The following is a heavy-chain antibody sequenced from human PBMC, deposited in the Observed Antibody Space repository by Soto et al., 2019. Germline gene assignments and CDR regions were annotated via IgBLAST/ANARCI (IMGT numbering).Heavy chain of an antibody. Sequence: SETLSLTCTVSGGSISIGDYYWSCIRQPPGKGLEWIGYIYYSGSTYYNPSLKSRVTISVDTSKNQFSLKLSPVTAADTAVYYCARDAGKLGNWFDPWGQGTLVTVSS. D-gene: IGHD6-6*01. J-gene: IGHJ5*02. CDR2: IYYSGST. CDR1: GGSISIGDYY. V-gene: IGHV4-30-4*01. CDR3: ARDAGKLGNWFDP.